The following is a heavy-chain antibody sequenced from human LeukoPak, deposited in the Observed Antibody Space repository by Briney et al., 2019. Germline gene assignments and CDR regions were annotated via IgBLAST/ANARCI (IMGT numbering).Heavy chain of an antibody. J-gene: IGHJ4*02. CDR2: ISYDGSNK. V-gene: IGHV3-30-3*01. CDR1: GFTFSSYA. Sequence: GGSLRLSCAASGFTFSSYAMHWVRQAPGKGLEWVAVISYDGSNKYYADSVKGRFTISRDNSKNTLYLQMNSLRAEDTAAYYCARDRSSVYYFDYWGQGTLVTVSS. D-gene: IGHD6-13*01. CDR3: ARDRSSVYYFDY.